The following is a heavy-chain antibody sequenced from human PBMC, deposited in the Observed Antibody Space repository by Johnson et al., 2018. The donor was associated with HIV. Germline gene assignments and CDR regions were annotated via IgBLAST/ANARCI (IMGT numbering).Heavy chain of an antibody. CDR2: INWNGGST. Sequence: VQLVESGGGVIRPGGSLRLSCATSGFTFDDYGMSWVRQAPGKGLEWVSGINWNGGSTGYADSVKGRFTISRDNALNSLYLQMNSLRVEDTALYYCARGRDRSGWYRKVFDIWGQGTMVTVSS. CDR1: GFTFDDYG. D-gene: IGHD6-19*01. J-gene: IGHJ3*02. V-gene: IGHV3-20*04. CDR3: ARGRDRSGWYRKVFDI.